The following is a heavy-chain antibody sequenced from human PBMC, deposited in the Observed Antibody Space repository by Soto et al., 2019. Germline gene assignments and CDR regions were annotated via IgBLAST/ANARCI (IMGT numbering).Heavy chain of an antibody. D-gene: IGHD2-2*02. CDR2: ISAYNGNT. Sequence: VKVSCKASGYTFTSYGISWVRQAPGQGLEWMGWISAYNGNTNYAQKLQGRVTMTTDTSTSTAYMGLRSLRSDDTAVYYCARARHCSSTSCYIDGILGYYYYGMDVWGQGTTVTVSS. CDR3: ARARHCSSTSCYIDGILGYYYYGMDV. J-gene: IGHJ6*02. V-gene: IGHV1-18*04. CDR1: GYTFTSYG.